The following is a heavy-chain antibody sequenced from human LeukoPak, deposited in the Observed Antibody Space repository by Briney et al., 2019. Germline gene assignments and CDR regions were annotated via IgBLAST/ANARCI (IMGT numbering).Heavy chain of an antibody. Sequence: GGSLRLSCAASGFTFSSYGMHWVRQAPGKGLEWVAVISYDGSNKYYADSVKGRFTISRDNSKNTLYLQMNSLRAEDTAVYYCAKDFVYYDSSPGAFDIWGQGTMVTVSS. CDR2: ISYDGSNK. D-gene: IGHD3-22*01. J-gene: IGHJ3*02. CDR3: AKDFVYYDSSPGAFDI. CDR1: GFTFSSYG. V-gene: IGHV3-30*18.